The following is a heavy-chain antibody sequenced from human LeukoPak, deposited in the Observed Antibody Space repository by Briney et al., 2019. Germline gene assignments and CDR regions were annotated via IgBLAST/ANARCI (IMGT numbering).Heavy chain of an antibody. J-gene: IGHJ4*02. Sequence: SETLSLTCAVYGGSFSGYYWSWIRQPPGKGLEWIGEINHSGRTNYNPSLKSRVTISEDTSKNQFSLRLSSVTPADTAVYYCARGGYDSDFDYWGQGTLVTVSS. CDR3: ARGGYDSDFDY. CDR1: GGSFSGYY. V-gene: IGHV4-34*01. D-gene: IGHD3-3*01. CDR2: INHSGRT.